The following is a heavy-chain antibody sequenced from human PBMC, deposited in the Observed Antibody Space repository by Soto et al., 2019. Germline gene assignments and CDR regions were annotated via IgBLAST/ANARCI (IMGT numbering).Heavy chain of an antibody. CDR1: GFTFSSYS. CDR2: VSSSSSYI. Sequence: EVQLVESGGGLVKPGGSLRLSCAVSGFTFSSYSINWVRQAPGKGLEWVASVSSSSSYIYYADSVKGRFTISRDNAKNSLYLQMDSLRAEVTAVYYCARALPGTTTLFDYWGRGTLVTVSA. D-gene: IGHD1-7*01. V-gene: IGHV3-21*01. CDR3: ARALPGTTTLFDY. J-gene: IGHJ4*02.